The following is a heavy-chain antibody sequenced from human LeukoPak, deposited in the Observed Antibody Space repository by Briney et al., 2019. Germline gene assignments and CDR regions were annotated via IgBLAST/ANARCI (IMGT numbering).Heavy chain of an antibody. CDR3: ALYSSGYSYYFDY. Sequence: GVSLRLSCAASGFTFSNYWMSWVRQAPGKGLEWVANIRKDGSEKYYVDSVKGRFTISRDNAKNSLYLQMNSLRAEDTAVYYCALYSSGYSYYFDYWGQGTLVTVSS. CDR2: IRKDGSEK. V-gene: IGHV3-7*01. CDR1: GFTFSNYW. D-gene: IGHD3-22*01. J-gene: IGHJ4*02.